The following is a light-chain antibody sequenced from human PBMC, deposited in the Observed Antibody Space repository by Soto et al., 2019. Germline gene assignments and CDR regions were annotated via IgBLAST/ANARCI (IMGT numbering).Light chain of an antibody. V-gene: IGKV1-5*03. Sequence: IQMTQSPSTLSASLGDRVTMTCRASQSLDRDYLAWYQQKPGKAPKLLIYKASTLESGGPSRFSGGGSGTAFSLTINSLQSDDFATYYCHQYDSYPRTFGQGTMVDIK. CDR2: KAS. CDR1: QSLDRDY. CDR3: HQYDSYPRT. J-gene: IGKJ1*01.